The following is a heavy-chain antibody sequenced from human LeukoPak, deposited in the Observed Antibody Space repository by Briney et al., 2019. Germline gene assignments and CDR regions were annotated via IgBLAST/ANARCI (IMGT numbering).Heavy chain of an antibody. Sequence: PGGSLRLSCAASGFTFSSHAMSWVRQAPGKGLEWVSGVSGSGGSTYYADSVKGRFTISRDNSKNTLYLQMNSPRAEDTAVYYCAKRVTGTTNYFDYWGQGTLVTVSS. D-gene: IGHD1-7*01. CDR3: AKRVTGTTNYFDY. V-gene: IGHV3-23*01. J-gene: IGHJ4*02. CDR2: VSGSGGST. CDR1: GFTFSSHA.